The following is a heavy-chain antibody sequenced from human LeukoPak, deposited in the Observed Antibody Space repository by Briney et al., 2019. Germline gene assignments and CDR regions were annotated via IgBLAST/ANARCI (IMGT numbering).Heavy chain of an antibody. D-gene: IGHD2-21*01. CDR3: ARESRVVIGDGYHVDS. J-gene: IGHJ4*02. CDR2: LYIGRGM. V-gene: IGHV4-4*07. Sequence: SETLSLNCFVSDGSITNYYWSWIRQPAGKGLEWIGRLYIGRGMEYNPSLKSRVTMSVDRANMQFSLRLTSVTAADTAVYYCARESRVVIGDGYHVDSWGPGTLITVSS. CDR1: DGSITNYY.